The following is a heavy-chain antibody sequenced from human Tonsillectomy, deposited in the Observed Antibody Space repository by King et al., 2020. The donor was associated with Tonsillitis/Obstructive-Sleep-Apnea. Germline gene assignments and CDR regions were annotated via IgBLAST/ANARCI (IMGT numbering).Heavy chain of an antibody. J-gene: IGHJ5*02. D-gene: IGHD3-22*01. V-gene: IGHV1-46*01. Sequence: VQLVESGAEVKKPGASVKVSCKASGYTFTTYFMHWVRQAPGQGLEWMGIVNPSGGSTIYAQKFQGRVTMTRDTSTSTVYMVLSSLRSEDTAVYYCARGAPDNSDDYGSWFDPWGQGNLVTVSS. CDR3: ARGAPDNSDDYGSWFDP. CDR2: VNPSGGST. CDR1: GYTFTTYF.